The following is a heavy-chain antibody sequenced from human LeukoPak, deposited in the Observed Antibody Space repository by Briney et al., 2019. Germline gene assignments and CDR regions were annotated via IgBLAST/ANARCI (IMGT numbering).Heavy chain of an antibody. CDR3: ARAGYYGSGSYNINWFDP. Sequence: SETLSLTCTVSGGSISSYYCSWIRQPAGKGLEWIGSIYTSGSTNYNPSLKSRVTMSVDTSKNQFSLKLSSVTAADTAVYYCARAGYYGSGSYNINWFDPWGQGTLVTVPS. CDR2: IYTSGST. D-gene: IGHD3-10*01. J-gene: IGHJ5*02. V-gene: IGHV4-4*07. CDR1: GGSISSYY.